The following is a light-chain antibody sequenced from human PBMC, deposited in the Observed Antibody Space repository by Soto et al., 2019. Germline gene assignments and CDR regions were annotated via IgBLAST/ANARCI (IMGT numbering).Light chain of an antibody. Sequence: AIQMTQSPSSLSASVGDRVTITCRASQGIRNDLGWYQQKPGKAPRLLIYAASSLQSGVPSRFSGTGSGTDFTLTISSLQPEDFATYYCLQDYNYPWTFGQGTKVEIK. V-gene: IGKV1-6*01. CDR1: QGIRND. CDR3: LQDYNYPWT. J-gene: IGKJ1*01. CDR2: AAS.